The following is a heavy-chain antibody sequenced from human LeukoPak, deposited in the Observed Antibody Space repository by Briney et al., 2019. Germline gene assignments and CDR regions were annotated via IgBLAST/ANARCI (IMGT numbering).Heavy chain of an antibody. Sequence: ASVKVSCKASGYTFTGYYMHWARQAPGQGLEWMGWINPNSGGTNYAQKFQGRVTMTRDTSISTAYMELSRLRSDDTAVYYCARDSSGSYRNWFDPWGQGTLVTVSS. V-gene: IGHV1-2*02. CDR1: GYTFTGYY. D-gene: IGHD1-26*01. CDR3: ARDSSGSYRNWFDP. J-gene: IGHJ5*02. CDR2: INPNSGGT.